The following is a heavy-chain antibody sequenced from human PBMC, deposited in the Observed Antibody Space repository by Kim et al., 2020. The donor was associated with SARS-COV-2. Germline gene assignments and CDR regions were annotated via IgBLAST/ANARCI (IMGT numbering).Heavy chain of an antibody. D-gene: IGHD4-17*01. CDR1: GFTFSDYH. CDR2: IRRSGNNT. Sequence: GGSLRLSCDASGFTFSDYHLSWIRQAPGKGLEWLSYIRRSGNNTFYADSVKGRFTISRDNAKNSLYLDMISLSAEDTAVYYCARTTVNNILDLLGRGTMV. V-gene: IGHV3-11*04. CDR3: ARTTVNNILDL. J-gene: IGHJ3*01.